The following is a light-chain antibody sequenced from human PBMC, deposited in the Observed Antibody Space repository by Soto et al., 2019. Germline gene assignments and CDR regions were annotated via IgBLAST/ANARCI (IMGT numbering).Light chain of an antibody. J-gene: IGLJ1*01. V-gene: IGLV2-14*01. Sequence: QSVLTQPAPVSGSPGQSITISCTGTSSDVGGYNYVSWYQQHPGKAPKLIIYEVSNRPSGVSNRFSGSKSGNTASLTISGLQAEDEADYYCSSYTSSSTPVVFGTGTKVTVL. CDR3: SSYTSSSTPVV. CDR1: SSDVGGYNY. CDR2: EVS.